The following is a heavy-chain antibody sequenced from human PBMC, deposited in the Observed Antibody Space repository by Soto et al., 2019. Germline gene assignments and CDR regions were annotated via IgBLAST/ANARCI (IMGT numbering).Heavy chain of an antibody. CDR2: IYHSGST. Sequence: SETLSLTCAVSGGSISSGDYSWSWILHPPGKGLEWIGYIYHSGSTYYNPSLNSRVTISVDRSKNQFSLKLTSVTAADTAVYYCARHAYTSSSSCFDPWGQGTLVTVSS. V-gene: IGHV4-30-2*01. CDR1: GGSISSGDYS. J-gene: IGHJ5*02. D-gene: IGHD6-6*01. CDR3: ARHAYTSSSSCFDP.